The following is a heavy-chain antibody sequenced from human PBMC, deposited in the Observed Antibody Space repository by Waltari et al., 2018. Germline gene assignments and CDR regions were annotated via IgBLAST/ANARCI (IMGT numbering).Heavy chain of an antibody. CDR1: GFTFSSYS. J-gene: IGHJ4*02. D-gene: IGHD1-1*01. CDR3: TTNPGY. CDR2: ISSSSSTI. Sequence: EVQLVESGGGLVQPGGSLRLSCAASGFTFSSYSMNWVRQAPGKGLEWVSYISSSSSTIYYADSVKGRFTISRDSAKNTYYLQMNGLRAEDTAVYYCTTNPGYWGQGTLVTVSS. V-gene: IGHV3-48*04.